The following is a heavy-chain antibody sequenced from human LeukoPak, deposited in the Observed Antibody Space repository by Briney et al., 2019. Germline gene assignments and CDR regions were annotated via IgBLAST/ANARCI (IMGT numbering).Heavy chain of an antibody. Sequence: ASVKVSCKASGYTFTGYYMHWVRQAPGQGLEWMGWINPNSGGTNYAQKFQERVTITRDMSTSLVYMELSSLRSEDTAVYYCAAEAAYYYDSRDAFDVWGQGTMVTVSS. D-gene: IGHD3-22*01. V-gene: IGHV1-2*02. J-gene: IGHJ3*01. CDR3: AAEAAYYYDSRDAFDV. CDR1: GYTFTGYY. CDR2: INPNSGGT.